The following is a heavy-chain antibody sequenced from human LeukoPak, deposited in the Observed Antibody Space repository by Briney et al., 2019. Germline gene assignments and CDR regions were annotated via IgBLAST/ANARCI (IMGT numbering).Heavy chain of an antibody. CDR3: ASAYRPYGEMRY. V-gene: IGHV3-66*01. CDR1: GFTVSSNY. CDR2: IYSGGST. J-gene: IGHJ4*02. D-gene: IGHD4-17*01. Sequence: PGGSLRLSCAASGFTVSSNYMNWVRQAPGKGLEWVSVIYSGGSTYYADSVKGRFTISRDNSKNTLYLQMNSLRAEDTAVYYCASAYRPYGEMRYWGQGTLVTVSS.